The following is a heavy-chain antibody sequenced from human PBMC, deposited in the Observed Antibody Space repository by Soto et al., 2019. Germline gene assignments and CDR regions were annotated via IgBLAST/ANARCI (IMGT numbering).Heavy chain of an antibody. D-gene: IGHD3-22*01. J-gene: IGHJ4*02. V-gene: IGHV3-23*01. CDR3: AKANYYDSSGYYYVSGYFDD. CDR2: ISGSGGST. CDR1: GFTFSSYA. Sequence: PGGSLRLSCAASGFTFSSYAMSWVRQAPGKGLEWVSAISGSGGSTYYADSVKGRFTISRDNSKNTLYLQMNSLRAEDTAVYYCAKANYYDSSGYYYVSGYFDDWGQGTLVTVS.